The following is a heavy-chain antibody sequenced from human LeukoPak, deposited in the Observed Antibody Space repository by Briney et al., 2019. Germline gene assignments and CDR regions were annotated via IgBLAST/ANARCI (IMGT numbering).Heavy chain of an antibody. CDR1: GDSDSSNSAA. Sequence: SQTLSLTCAICGDSDSSNSAAWYWTRQSPSRGPEGRGRTYYRSKWYNDYAVSVKSRITINPDTSKNQFSLQLNSVTPEDTAVYYCASGSSGWFGYFQHWGQGTLVTVS. CDR3: ASGSSGWFGYFQH. D-gene: IGHD6-19*01. V-gene: IGHV6-1*01. CDR2: TYYRSKWYN. J-gene: IGHJ1*01.